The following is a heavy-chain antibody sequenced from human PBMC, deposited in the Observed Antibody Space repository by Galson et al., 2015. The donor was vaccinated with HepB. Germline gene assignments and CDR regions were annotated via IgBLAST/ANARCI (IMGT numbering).Heavy chain of an antibody. Sequence: SLRLSCAASGFTFSSYGMHWVRQAPGKGLEWVAVISYDGSNKYYADSVKGRFTISRDNSKNTLYLQMNSLRAEDTAVYYCAKTYYDFWSGYYKGNNYWGQGTLVTVSS. CDR2: ISYDGSNK. J-gene: IGHJ4*02. CDR3: AKTYYDFWSGYYKGNNY. V-gene: IGHV3-30*18. D-gene: IGHD3-3*01. CDR1: GFTFSSYG.